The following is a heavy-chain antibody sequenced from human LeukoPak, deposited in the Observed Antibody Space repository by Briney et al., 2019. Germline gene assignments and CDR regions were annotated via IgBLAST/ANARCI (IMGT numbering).Heavy chain of an antibody. Sequence: SETLSLTCTVSGGSISSGSYYWSWIRQPAGKGLEWIGRIYTSGSTNYNPSLKSRVTISVDTSKNQFSLKLSSVTAADTAVYYCARVVGATGLGFDPWGQGTLVTVSS. CDR3: ARVVGATGLGFDP. CDR1: GGSISSGSYY. D-gene: IGHD1-26*01. V-gene: IGHV4-61*02. CDR2: IYTSGST. J-gene: IGHJ5*02.